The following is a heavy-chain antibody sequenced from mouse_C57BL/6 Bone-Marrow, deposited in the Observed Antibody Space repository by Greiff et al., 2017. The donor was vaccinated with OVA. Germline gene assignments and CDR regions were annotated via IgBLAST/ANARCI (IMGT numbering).Heavy chain of an antibody. CDR1: GFNIKDYY. D-gene: IGHD1-1*01. CDR2: IDPEDGDT. V-gene: IGHV14-1*01. Sequence: EVKLQESGAELVRPGASVKLSCTASGFNIKDYYMHWVKQRPEQGLEWIGRIDPEDGDTEYAPKFQGKATMTADTSSNTAYLQLSSLTSEDTAVYYCTTDFYYYYGSSYLYAMDYWGQGTSVTVSS. J-gene: IGHJ4*01. CDR3: TTDFYYYYGSSYLYAMDY.